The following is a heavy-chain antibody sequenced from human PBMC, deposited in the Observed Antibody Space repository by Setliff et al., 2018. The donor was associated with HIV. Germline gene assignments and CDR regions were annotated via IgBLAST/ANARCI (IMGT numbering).Heavy chain of an antibody. J-gene: IGHJ6*02. V-gene: IGHV4-61*02. CDR2: IQGNVDT. CDR3: ARESPDGLDD. Sequence: PSETLSLTCTVSYGSVNTYSYYWTWIRQSAGKGLEWIGRIQGNVDTTYNPSLKSRVTISRDTAKNEFSVKLTSVTAADTAVYYCARESPDGLDDWGQGTTVTVSS. CDR1: YGSVNTYSYY.